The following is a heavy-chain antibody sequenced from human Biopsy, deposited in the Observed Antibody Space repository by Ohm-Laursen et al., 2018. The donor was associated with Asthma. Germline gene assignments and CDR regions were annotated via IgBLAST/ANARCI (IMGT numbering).Heavy chain of an antibody. CDR1: PGSINDYY. V-gene: IGHV4-59*01. Sequence: TLSLTCTVSPGSINDYYWNWIRQFPGKGLEWIGYVHSTGSTRFNPSLKSRLTISVDTSVDQVSPKLTSVTAADTAVYYCARATSTWSQSGPHYFDHWGQGTLVTVSS. CDR2: VHSTGST. CDR3: ARATSTWSQSGPHYFDH. D-gene: IGHD6-13*01. J-gene: IGHJ4*02.